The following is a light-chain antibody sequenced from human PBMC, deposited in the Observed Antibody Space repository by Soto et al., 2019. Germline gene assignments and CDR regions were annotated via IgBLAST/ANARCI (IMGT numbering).Light chain of an antibody. V-gene: IGKV3-20*01. CDR3: QKYGSSPWT. Sequence: EIVLTQSPGTLSLSPGERATLSCRASQSVSSNYLAWYQHKPGQAPSLLIYGASSRATGIPDRFSGSGSGTDFTLTINRLGPEDFAVYYCQKYGSSPWTFGQGTKV. CDR2: GAS. J-gene: IGKJ1*01. CDR1: QSVSSNY.